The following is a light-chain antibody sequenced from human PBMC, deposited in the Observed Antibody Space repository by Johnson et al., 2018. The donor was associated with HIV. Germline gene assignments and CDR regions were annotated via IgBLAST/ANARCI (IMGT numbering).Light chain of an antibody. CDR2: DNN. J-gene: IGLJ1*01. CDR1: SSNIENNY. Sequence: QSVLSQPPSVSAAPGQKVTISCSGSSSNIENNYVSWYQQLPGTAPKLLIYDNNKRPSGIPDRFSGSKSGTSATLGITGLQTGDEGDYFCGAWDSTLNAYVCGTGTKVTVL. CDR3: GAWDSTLNAYV. V-gene: IGLV1-51*01.